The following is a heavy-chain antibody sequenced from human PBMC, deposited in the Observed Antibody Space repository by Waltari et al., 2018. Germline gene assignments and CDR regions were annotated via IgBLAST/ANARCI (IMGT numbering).Heavy chain of an antibody. CDR2: INAVDGDT. Sequence: QAQLVQSGAEAKKSGASVKISCKASGFPLTFYSIHWVRQAPGQRIGWMGRINAVDGDTEDSQGVQGRITLTKGTSATTAYVGMRGLTTEDTAVYRCGRGHPNTAVDFWGQGTLVSVAA. D-gene: IGHD2-2*01. J-gene: IGHJ4*02. V-gene: IGHV1-3*01. CDR3: GRGHPNTAVDF. CDR1: GFPLTFYS.